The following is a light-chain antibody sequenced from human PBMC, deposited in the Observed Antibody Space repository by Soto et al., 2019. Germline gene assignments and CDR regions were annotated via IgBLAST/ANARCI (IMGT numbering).Light chain of an antibody. CDR2: GAS. CDR3: EQYNNWPIT. Sequence: EIVITQSPATLSVSPWERATLSCKASQYIGSNLAWYQQKPGQAPRLLIYGASTRATGIPARFSGSGSGTEFTLTISSLQSEDFAVYYCEQYNNWPITFGQGTRLEIK. CDR1: QYIGSN. V-gene: IGKV3-15*01. J-gene: IGKJ5*01.